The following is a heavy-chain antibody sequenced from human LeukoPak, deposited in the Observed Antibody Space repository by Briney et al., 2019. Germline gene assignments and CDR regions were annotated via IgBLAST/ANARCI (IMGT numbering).Heavy chain of an antibody. V-gene: IGHV3-48*03. J-gene: IGHJ4*02. Sequence: SLRLSCASSGFIFGSYEMNWVRQARGKGLEWVSYIGTIISTTYYADSVKGRFTVSRDDATSSLYLQMSSLRAEDTAVYYCARNVYDLRGQWLVPGLDYWGQGTLVTVSS. D-gene: IGHD6-19*01. CDR1: GFIFGSYE. CDR3: ARNVYDLRGQWLVPGLDY. CDR2: IGTIISTT.